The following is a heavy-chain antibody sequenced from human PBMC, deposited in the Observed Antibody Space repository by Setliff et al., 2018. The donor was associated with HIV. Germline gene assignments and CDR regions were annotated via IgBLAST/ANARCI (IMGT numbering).Heavy chain of an antibody. V-gene: IGHV4-34*01. Sequence: SAASGFTFSDAWMSWVRQAPGKGLEWVGEINHSGSTNYNPSLKSRVTISVDTSKNQFSLKLSSVTAADTAVYYCARSTPSVGYISEHWGQGTLVTVSS. CDR1: GFTFSDAW. J-gene: IGHJ4*02. CDR2: INHSGST. D-gene: IGHD5-12*01. CDR3: ARSTPSVGYISEH.